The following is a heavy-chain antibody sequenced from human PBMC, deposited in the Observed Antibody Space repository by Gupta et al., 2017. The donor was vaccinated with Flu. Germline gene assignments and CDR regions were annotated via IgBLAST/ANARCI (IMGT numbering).Heavy chain of an antibody. D-gene: IGHD3-22*01. J-gene: IGHJ3*02. V-gene: IGHV3-23*01. CDR2: ISGSGGST. CDR3: AKAVRLYDSSGYSPIDAFDI. Sequence: EVQLLESGGGLVQPGGSLRLSCAASGFTFSSYAMSWVRQAPGKGLEWVSAISGSGGSTYYADSVKGRFTISRDNSKNTLYLQMNSLRAEDTAVYYCAKAVRLYDSSGYSPIDAFDIWGQGTMVTVSS. CDR1: GFTFSSYA.